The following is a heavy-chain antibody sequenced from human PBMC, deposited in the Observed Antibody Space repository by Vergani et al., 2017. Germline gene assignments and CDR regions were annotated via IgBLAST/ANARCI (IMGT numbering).Heavy chain of an antibody. J-gene: IGHJ4*02. D-gene: IGHD3-10*01. CDR3: ARVQGWCGELAGYFDY. V-gene: IGHV3-33*01. CDR1: GFTFSSYG. Sequence: QVQLVESGGGVVQPGRSLRLSCAASGFTFSSYGMHWVRQAPGKGLEWVAVIWYDGSNKYYADSVKGRFTISRDNSKNTLYLQMNSLRAEDTAVYYCARVQGWCGELAGYFDYWGQGTLVTVSS. CDR2: IWYDGSNK.